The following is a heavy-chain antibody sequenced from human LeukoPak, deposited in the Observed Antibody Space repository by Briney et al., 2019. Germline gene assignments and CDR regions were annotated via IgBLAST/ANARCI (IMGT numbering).Heavy chain of an antibody. J-gene: IGHJ4*02. Sequence: SQTLSLTCTVSGGSISSGGYYWSRIRQHPGKGLEWIGYIYYSGSTYYNPSLKSRVTISVDTSKNQFSLKLSSVTAADTAVYYCARVPAQAAAGYYFDYWGQGTLVTVSS. V-gene: IGHV4-31*03. CDR1: GGSISSGGYY. CDR2: IYYSGST. D-gene: IGHD6-13*01. CDR3: ARVPAQAAAGYYFDY.